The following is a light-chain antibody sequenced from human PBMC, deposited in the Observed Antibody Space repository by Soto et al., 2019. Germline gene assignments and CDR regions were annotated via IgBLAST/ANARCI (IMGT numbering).Light chain of an antibody. V-gene: IGLV2-14*01. Sequence: QSALTQPASVSGSPGQSITISCTGTSSDVGAYNYVSWYQQHPGKAPKLMIYDVSNRPSGISDRFSVSKSGNTASLTISNLQADDDADYYCSSYTNSGTYVFGPGTKLTVL. J-gene: IGLJ1*01. CDR2: DVS. CDR1: SSDVGAYNY. CDR3: SSYTNSGTYV.